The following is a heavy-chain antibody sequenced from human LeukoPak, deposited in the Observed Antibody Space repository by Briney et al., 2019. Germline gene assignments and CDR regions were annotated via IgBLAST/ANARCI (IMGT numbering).Heavy chain of an antibody. J-gene: IGHJ4*02. CDR2: INPNSGGT. CDR3: ARAHFISPKTLDY. CDR1: GYTFTGYY. Sequence: ASVKVSCKASGYTFTGYYMHWVRQAPGQGLEWMGWINPNSGGTNYAQKFQGRVTMTRDTSISTAYMELSRLRSDDTAVYYCARAHFISPKTLDYWGQGTLVTVSS. V-gene: IGHV1-2*02.